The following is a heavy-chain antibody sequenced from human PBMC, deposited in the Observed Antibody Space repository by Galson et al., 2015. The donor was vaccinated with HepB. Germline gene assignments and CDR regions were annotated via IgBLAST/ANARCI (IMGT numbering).Heavy chain of an antibody. D-gene: IGHD6-13*01. J-gene: IGHJ6*02. Sequence: SLRLSCAASGFTFSSYEMNWVRQAPGKGLEWVSYISSSGSTIYYADSVKGRFTISRDNAKNSLYLQMNSLRAEDTAVYYCARGRGIGSSWYNNRVWGMDVWGQGTTVTVSS. CDR2: ISSSGSTI. V-gene: IGHV3-48*03. CDR3: ARGRGIGSSWYNNRVWGMDV. CDR1: GFTFSSYE.